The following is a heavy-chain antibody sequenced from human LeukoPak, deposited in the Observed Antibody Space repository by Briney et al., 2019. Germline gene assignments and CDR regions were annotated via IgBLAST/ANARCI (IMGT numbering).Heavy chain of an antibody. D-gene: IGHD2-2*01. J-gene: IGHJ5*02. Sequence: ASVTVSCKASGYTFNTYGITWVRQAPGHGLEWMGWISSYNGNTSYAAKVQGRITVTKDTYSSTAYVEVSSPRSDDKAVDYCAEIACSPSCTYSGRRRLRGGSLDPWGQRTLVTVSS. V-gene: IGHV1-18*01. CDR1: GYTFNTYG. CDR2: ISSYNGNT. CDR3: AEIACSPSCTYSGRRRLRGGSLDP.